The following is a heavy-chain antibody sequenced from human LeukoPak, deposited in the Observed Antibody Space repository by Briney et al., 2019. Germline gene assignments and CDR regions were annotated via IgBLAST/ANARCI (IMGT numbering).Heavy chain of an antibody. CDR1: GVTFSSHW. V-gene: IGHV3-7*05. J-gene: IGHJ4*02. D-gene: IGHD1-14*01. Sequence: GGSLRLSCAASGVTFSSHWMTWVRQAPGKGLEWVANIKQDGSEKYYVDSVKGRFTISRDNAKNSLYLQMNSLRADDTAVYFCARARIDYWGQGTLVTVSS. CDR3: ARARIDY. CDR2: IKQDGSEK.